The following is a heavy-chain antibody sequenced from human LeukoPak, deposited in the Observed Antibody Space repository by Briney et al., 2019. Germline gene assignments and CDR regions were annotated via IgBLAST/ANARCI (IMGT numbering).Heavy chain of an antibody. CDR2: IGRDKNTK. V-gene: IGHV3-30*02. J-gene: IGHJ3*01. CDR3: VKDGEWTFDV. CDR1: GFTFTMSG. Sequence: PGGSLRLSCAASGFTFTMSGMHWVRQAPGEGREWVAFIGRDKNTKYYADSVKGRFTISGDSSYNTAFLQANSLRTEDTALYYCVKDGEWTFDVWGQGTMVTVSS. D-gene: IGHD3-3*01.